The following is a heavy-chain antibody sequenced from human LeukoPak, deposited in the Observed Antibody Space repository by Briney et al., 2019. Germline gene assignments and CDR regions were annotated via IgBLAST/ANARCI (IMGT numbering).Heavy chain of an antibody. Sequence: SETLSLTCTVSGGSISSSSYYWGWIRQPPGKGLEWIGSIYYSGSTYYNPSLKSRVTISVDTSKNQFSLKLSSMTAADTAVYYCAREEMAKIGTFDYWGQGTLVTVSS. CDR2: IYYSGST. CDR1: GGSISSSSYY. D-gene: IGHD5-24*01. V-gene: IGHV4-39*07. J-gene: IGHJ4*02. CDR3: AREEMAKIGTFDY.